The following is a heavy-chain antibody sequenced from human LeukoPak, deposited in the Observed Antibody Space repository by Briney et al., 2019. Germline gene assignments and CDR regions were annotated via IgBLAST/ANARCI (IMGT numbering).Heavy chain of an antibody. J-gene: IGHJ4*02. CDR3: ATDGEPSGSQGTLAY. Sequence: PGRSLRLSCAASGFTFSSYGMHWVRQAPGNGLEWLAVISYDGSNKYYADSVKGRFTISRDNSKNTLYLQMNSLRAEDTAVYYCATDGEPSGSQGTLAYWGQGTLVTVSS. CDR2: ISYDGSNK. CDR1: GFTFSSYG. V-gene: IGHV3-30*03. D-gene: IGHD1-26*01.